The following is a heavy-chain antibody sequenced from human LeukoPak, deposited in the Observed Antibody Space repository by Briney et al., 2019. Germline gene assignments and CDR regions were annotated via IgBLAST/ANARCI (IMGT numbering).Heavy chain of an antibody. J-gene: IGHJ4*02. V-gene: IGHV4-34*01. CDR3: ARGRIRGGAFEH. D-gene: IGHD3-10*01. Sequence: SETLSLTCAVYGGSFSGYYWSWIRQPPGKGLEWIGEINHSGSTNYNPSLKSRVTISVDKSKIQFYLKLNSGTAADTAVYYCARGRIRGGAFEHWGQGTLVTVSS. CDR2: INHSGST. CDR1: GGSFSGYY.